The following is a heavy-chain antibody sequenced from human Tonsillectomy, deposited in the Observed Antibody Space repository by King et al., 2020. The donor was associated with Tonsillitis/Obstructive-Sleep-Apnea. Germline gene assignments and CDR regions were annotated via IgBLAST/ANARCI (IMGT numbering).Heavy chain of an antibody. D-gene: IGHD2-2*02. J-gene: IGHJ4*02. CDR3: ARGDIVIVPSAIGD. CDR2: IRSSSSYI. CDR1: GFTFSSFS. Sequence: VQLVESGGGLVKPGGSLRLSCAASGFTFSSFSMNWVRQAPGKGLEWLSSIRSSSSYIYYADSVKGRFTISRDNAKNSMYLQMNSQRAEDTAVYYCARGDIVIVPSAIGDWGQGTLVTVSS. V-gene: IGHV3-21*01.